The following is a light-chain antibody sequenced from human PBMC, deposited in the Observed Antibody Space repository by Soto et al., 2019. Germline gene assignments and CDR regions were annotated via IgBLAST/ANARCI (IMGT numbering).Light chain of an antibody. CDR3: AAWDGSLNVVL. V-gene: IGLV1-44*01. CDR1: RSSIGTNT. CDR2: TDH. Sequence: QSVLTQPPSASGTPGQRVTISCSGSRSSIGTNTVNWYKQVPGTAPTLLIYTDHQRPAGVPDRFSGSKSGTSASLAISWLQSEDEADYYCAAWDGSLNVVLFGGGTQLTVL. J-gene: IGLJ2*01.